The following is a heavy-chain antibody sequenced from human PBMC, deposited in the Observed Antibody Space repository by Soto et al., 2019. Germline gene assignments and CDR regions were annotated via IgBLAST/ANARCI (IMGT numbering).Heavy chain of an antibody. V-gene: IGHV1-69-2*01. J-gene: IGHJ4*02. D-gene: IGHD1-26*01. Sequence: EVQLVQSGAEVKKPGATVKISCKVSGYTFSDHYIHRVQRAPGKGLGWMGLIDPEDGEVIYAEKVQGRVTITADTSTDTAYMELSSLRSEDTAVYYCATTTPSYALEYLGQGTLVTVSS. CDR3: ATTTPSYALEY. CDR2: IDPEDGEV. CDR1: GYTFSDHY.